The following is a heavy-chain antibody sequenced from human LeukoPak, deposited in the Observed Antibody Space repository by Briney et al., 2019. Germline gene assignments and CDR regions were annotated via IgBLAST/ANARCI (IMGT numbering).Heavy chain of an antibody. V-gene: IGHV3-23*01. D-gene: IGHD5-12*01. CDR1: GGSISSSN. CDR2: IDGSGTRT. J-gene: IGHJ4*02. CDR3: ARDRGGYSTDFDW. Sequence: ETLSLTCAVSGGSISSSNWWSWVRQAPGKGPEWVSTIDGSGTRTFYALSFNGRFIISRDNSMNTLYLQMDGLRAEDTAVYYCARDRGGYSTDFDWWGQGALVTVSS.